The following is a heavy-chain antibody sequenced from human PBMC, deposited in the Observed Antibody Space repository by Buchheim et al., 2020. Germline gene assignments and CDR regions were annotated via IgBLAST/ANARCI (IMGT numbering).Heavy chain of an antibody. CDR2: IFYSGST. CDR1: GGSISSSSHY. D-gene: IGHD1-26*01. Sequence: QLPLQESGPGLVKPSETLSLTCSVSGGSISSSSHYWGWIRQPPGKGLEWIGSIFYSGSTSYNPSLKRRVSISVDTSKNQFSLKLSSLTAADTAVYYCARLSRGSGSYYDLEDAFDIWGQGT. J-gene: IGHJ3*02. CDR3: ARLSRGSGSYYDLEDAFDI. V-gene: IGHV4-39*01.